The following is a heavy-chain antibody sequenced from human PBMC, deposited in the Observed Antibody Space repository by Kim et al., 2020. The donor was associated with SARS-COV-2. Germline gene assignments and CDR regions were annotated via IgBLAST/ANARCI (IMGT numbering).Heavy chain of an antibody. CDR3: TTDLVLGIAVAGLFDY. J-gene: IGHJ4*02. Sequence: VKGRLTISREDSKNTLYLQMKSLKTEDTAVYYCTTDLVLGIAVAGLFDYWGQGTLVTVSS. D-gene: IGHD6-19*01. V-gene: IGHV3-15*01.